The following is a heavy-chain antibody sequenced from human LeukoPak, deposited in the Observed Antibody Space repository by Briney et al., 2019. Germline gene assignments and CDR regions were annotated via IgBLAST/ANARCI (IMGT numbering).Heavy chain of an antibody. CDR3: ARARRNVAEAMD. CDR1: GGSLSSSSYC. D-gene: IGHD1-14*01. V-gene: IGHV4-39*02. CDR2: ISYSGNT. J-gene: IGHJ4*02. Sequence: SETLSLTCTVFGGSLSSSSYCWGWIRQPPGKGLEWIGSISYSGNTYYNPSLKGRVTISVDTSKNHFSLKLSSVTAADTAVYYCARARRNVAEAMDWGQGTLVTVSS.